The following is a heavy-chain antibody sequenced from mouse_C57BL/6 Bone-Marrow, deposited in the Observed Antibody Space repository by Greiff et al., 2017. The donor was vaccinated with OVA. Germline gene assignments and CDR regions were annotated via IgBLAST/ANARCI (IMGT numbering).Heavy chain of an antibody. CDR3: AKGVYYSNYVGVDY. Sequence: QVQLQQPGAELVKPGASVKVSCKASVYTFTSYWMHWVKQRPGQGLEWIGRIHPSDSDTNYNQKFKGKATLTVDKSSSTAYMQLSSLTSEDSAVYYCAKGVYYSNYVGVDYWGQGTTLTVSS. V-gene: IGHV1-74*01. J-gene: IGHJ2*01. CDR2: IHPSDSDT. D-gene: IGHD2-5*01. CDR1: VYTFTSYW.